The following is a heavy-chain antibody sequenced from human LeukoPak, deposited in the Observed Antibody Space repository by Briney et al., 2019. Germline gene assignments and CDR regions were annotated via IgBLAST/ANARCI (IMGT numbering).Heavy chain of an antibody. CDR1: GGTFRNFG. J-gene: IGHJ5*02. CDR2: IIPIFHTA. Sequence: ASVTVSCKASGGTFRNFGISWVRQAPGQGLEGMGGIIPIFHTATYAQTFQGRVMITADESTSTAYMELSSLRSEDTAVYYCARDPPDLWGQGTLVTVSS. V-gene: IGHV1-69*13. CDR3: ARDPPDL.